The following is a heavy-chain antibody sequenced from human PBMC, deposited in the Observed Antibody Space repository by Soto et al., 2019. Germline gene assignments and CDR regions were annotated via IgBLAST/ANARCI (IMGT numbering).Heavy chain of an antibody. Sequence: ASVKVSCKASGYTFTSYYMHWVRQAPGQGLEWMGIINPSGGSTSYAQKFQGRVTMTRDTSTSTVYMELSSLRSEDTAVYYCARDQGAYYDFWSGYFVTPQYYYGMDVWGQGTTVTVSS. D-gene: IGHD3-3*01. CDR1: GYTFTSYY. J-gene: IGHJ6*02. V-gene: IGHV1-46*01. CDR3: ARDQGAYYDFWSGYFVTPQYYYGMDV. CDR2: INPSGGST.